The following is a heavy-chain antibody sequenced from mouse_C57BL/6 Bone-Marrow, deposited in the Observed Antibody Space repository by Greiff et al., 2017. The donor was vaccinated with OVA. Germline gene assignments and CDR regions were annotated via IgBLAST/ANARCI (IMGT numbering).Heavy chain of an antibody. V-gene: IGHV1-81*01. CDR1: GYTFTSYG. CDR3: ARGYGNSFAY. CDR2: IYPRSGNT. Sequence: VQLQESGAELARPGASVKLSCKASGYTFTSYGISWVKQRTGQGLEWIGEIYPRSGNTYYNEKFKGKATLTADKSSSTAYMELRSLTSEDSAVYFCARGYGNSFAYWGQGTLVTVSA. J-gene: IGHJ3*01. D-gene: IGHD2-1*01.